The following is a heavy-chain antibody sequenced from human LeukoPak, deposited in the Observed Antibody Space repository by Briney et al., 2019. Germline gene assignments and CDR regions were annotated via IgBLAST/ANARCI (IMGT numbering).Heavy chain of an antibody. CDR2: IYTSGST. J-gene: IGHJ4*02. CDR3: ARERAVRGVIIGFDY. D-gene: IGHD3-10*01. CDR1: GGPISSYY. Sequence: SETLSPTCTVSGGPISSYYWGWIRQPAGKGLDWIGRIYTSGSTNYNPSLKSRVTMSVDTSKHQFSLKLSSVTAADTAVYYCARERAVRGVIIGFDYWGQGTLVTVSS. V-gene: IGHV4-4*07.